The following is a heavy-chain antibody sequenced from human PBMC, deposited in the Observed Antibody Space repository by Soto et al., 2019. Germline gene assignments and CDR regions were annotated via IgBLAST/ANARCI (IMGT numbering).Heavy chain of an antibody. CDR3: ARDLGGATFGRYGLDL. J-gene: IGHJ6*02. Sequence: ASVKVSCKASGYTFSNYGITWVRQAPGQGLEWMGWIIPHNGDTKYAQRLQGRVTMTADTSTSTAYMELRSLSSDDTAVFYCARDLGGATFGRYGLDLWGQGTTVTVSS. CDR1: GYTFSNYG. D-gene: IGHD1-26*01. V-gene: IGHV1-18*04. CDR2: IIPHNGDT.